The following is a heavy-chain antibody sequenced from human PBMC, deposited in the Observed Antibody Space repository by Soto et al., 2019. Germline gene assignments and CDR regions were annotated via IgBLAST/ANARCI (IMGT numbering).Heavy chain of an antibody. D-gene: IGHD3-3*01. CDR1: GYTFSNFG. CDR3: ARVIMIFGVANLGSYFDY. Sequence: QVQLVQSGTEVKKPGASVKVSCKASGYTFSNFGLSWVRQAPGQGLEGMGWISPSNGQTNYAQNFHGRVTMTTDTSKATAHMELRSLISDDTAVYYCARVIMIFGVANLGSYFDYWGQGTRVTVSA. CDR2: ISPSNGQT. J-gene: IGHJ4*02. V-gene: IGHV1-18*01.